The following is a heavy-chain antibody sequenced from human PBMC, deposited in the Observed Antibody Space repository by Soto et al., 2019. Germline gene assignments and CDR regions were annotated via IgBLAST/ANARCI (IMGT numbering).Heavy chain of an antibody. V-gene: IGHV1-8*01. Sequence: ASVKVSCKASGYTFTSYDINWVRQATGQGLEWMGWMNPNSGNTGYAQKFQGRVTMTRNTSISTAYMELSSLRSEDTAVYYCARMVYAYYDFWSGYPTLKTRYYYYGMDVWGQGTTVTVSS. CDR3: ARMVYAYYDFWSGYPTLKTRYYYYGMDV. CDR1: GYTFTSYD. J-gene: IGHJ6*02. D-gene: IGHD3-3*01. CDR2: MNPNSGNT.